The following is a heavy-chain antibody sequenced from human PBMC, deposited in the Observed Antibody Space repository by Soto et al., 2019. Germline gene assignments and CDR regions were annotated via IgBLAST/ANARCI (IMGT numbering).Heavy chain of an antibody. Sequence: SVKVSCKASGGTFSSYASSWVRQAPGQGLEWMGGIIPIFGTANYAQKFQGRVTITADESTSTAYMELSSLRSEDTAVYYCASASGIAVAGGAFDIWGQGTMVTVSS. J-gene: IGHJ3*02. V-gene: IGHV1-69*13. D-gene: IGHD6-19*01. CDR2: IIPIFGTA. CDR3: ASASGIAVAGGAFDI. CDR1: GGTFSSYA.